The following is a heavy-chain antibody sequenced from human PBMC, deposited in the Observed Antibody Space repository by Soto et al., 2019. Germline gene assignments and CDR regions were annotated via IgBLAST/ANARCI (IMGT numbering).Heavy chain of an antibody. CDR3: ARSYDSSGYNWFDP. V-gene: IGHV4-59*08. CDR2: IYYSGST. CDR1: GGSISSYY. Sequence: ASETLSLTCTVSGGSISSYYWSWIRQPPGKGLEWIGYIYYSGSTNYNPSLKSRVTISVDTSKNQFSLKLSSVTAADTAVYYCARSYDSSGYNWFDPWGQGTLVTV. D-gene: IGHD3-22*01. J-gene: IGHJ5*02.